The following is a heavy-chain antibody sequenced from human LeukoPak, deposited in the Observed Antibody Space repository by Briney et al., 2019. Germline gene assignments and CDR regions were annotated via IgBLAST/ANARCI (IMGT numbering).Heavy chain of an antibody. V-gene: IGHV3-33*01. CDR1: GFTFSSYG. CDR2: IWYDGSNK. CDR3: ARDQVGDILTGTYYFDY. D-gene: IGHD3-9*01. J-gene: IGHJ4*02. Sequence: PGRSLRLSCAASGFTFSSYGMHWVRQAPGKGLEWVAVIWYDGSNKYYADSVKGRFIISRDNSKNTLYLQMNSLRAEDTAVYYCARDQVGDILTGTYYFDYWGQGTLVTVSS.